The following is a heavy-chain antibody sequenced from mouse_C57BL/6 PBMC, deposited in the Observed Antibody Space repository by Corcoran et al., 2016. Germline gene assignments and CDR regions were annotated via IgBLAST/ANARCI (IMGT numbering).Heavy chain of an antibody. J-gene: IGHJ4*01. Sequence: DVQLQESGPGLVKPSQYMSLTCSVTGYSITSGSYWNWIRQFPGNKLEWMGYISYDGSNNYNPSLKNRISITRDTSQNQFFLKLNSVTTEDTATYYCARDDYAEGSAMDYWGQGTSVTVSS. D-gene: IGHD2-4*01. V-gene: IGHV3-6*01. CDR3: ARDDYAEGSAMDY. CDR1: GYSITSGSY. CDR2: ISYDGSN.